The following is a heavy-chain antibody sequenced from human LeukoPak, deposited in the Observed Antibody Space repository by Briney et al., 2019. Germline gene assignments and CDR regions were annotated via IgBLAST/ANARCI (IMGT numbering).Heavy chain of an antibody. CDR1: GFTVSSNY. V-gene: IGHV3-53*01. D-gene: IGHD5-24*01. CDR2: IYSGGST. J-gene: IGHJ4*02. Sequence: GRSLRLSCAASGFTVSSNYMSWVRQAPGKGLEWVSVIYSGGSTYYADSVKGRFTISRDNSKSTLYLQMNSLRAEDTAVYYCATIERWLQSYYFDYWGQGTLVTVSS. CDR3: ATIERWLQSYYFDY.